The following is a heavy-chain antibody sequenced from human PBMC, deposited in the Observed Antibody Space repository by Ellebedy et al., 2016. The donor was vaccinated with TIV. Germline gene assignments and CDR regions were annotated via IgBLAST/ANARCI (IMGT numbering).Heavy chain of an antibody. Sequence: AASVKVSCKASGYTFSNYDFNWVRHATGQGLEWMGWMNPNSGNTGYEQRFQGRVTVTRNTSISTAYMELSSLISEDTAVYYCARASNFGWDWGQGTLVTVSS. V-gene: IGHV1-8*03. J-gene: IGHJ4*02. CDR2: MNPNSGNT. CDR3: ARASNFGWD. CDR1: GYTFSNYD. D-gene: IGHD3-16*01.